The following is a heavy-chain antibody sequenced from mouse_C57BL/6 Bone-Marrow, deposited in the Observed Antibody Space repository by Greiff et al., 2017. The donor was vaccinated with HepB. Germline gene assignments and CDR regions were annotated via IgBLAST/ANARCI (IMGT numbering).Heavy chain of an antibody. CDR1: GYTFTSYW. V-gene: IGHV1-69*01. D-gene: IGHD1-1*01. Sequence: QVQLQQPGAELVMPGASVKLSCKASGYTFTSYWMHWVKQRPGQGLEWIGEIDPSDSYTNYNQKFKGKSTLTVDKSSSTAYMQLSSLTSEDSAVYYSAREGSYYYGSSYAMDYWGQGTSVTVSS. CDR3: AREGSYYYGSSYAMDY. J-gene: IGHJ4*01. CDR2: IDPSDSYT.